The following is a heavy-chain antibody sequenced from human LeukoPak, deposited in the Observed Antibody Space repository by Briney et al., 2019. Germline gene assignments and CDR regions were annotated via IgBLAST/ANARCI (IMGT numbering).Heavy chain of an antibody. D-gene: IGHD1-26*01. Sequence: SQTLSLTCTVSGGSISSGDYYWSWIRQPPGKGLEWIGYIYYSGSTYYNPSLKSRVTISVDTSKNQFSLKLSSVTAADTAVYYCARGPSWDYGMDVWGQGTTVTVSS. CDR2: IYYSGST. CDR3: ARGPSWDYGMDV. J-gene: IGHJ6*02. V-gene: IGHV4-30-4*01. CDR1: GGSISSGDYY.